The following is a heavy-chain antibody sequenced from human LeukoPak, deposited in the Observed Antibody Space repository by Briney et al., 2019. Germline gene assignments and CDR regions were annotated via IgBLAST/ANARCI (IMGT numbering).Heavy chain of an antibody. Sequence: GGSLRLSCAASGFTFSSYWMSWVRQAPGKGLEWVANIKQDGSEKYYVDSVKGRFTISRDNAKNSLYLQMNSLRVEDTAVFYCARDQYDTWSRRGNFDSWGQGTLVIVSS. CDR2: IKQDGSEK. V-gene: IGHV3-7*03. CDR1: GFTFSSYW. CDR3: ARDQYDTWSRRGNFDS. D-gene: IGHD3-3*01. J-gene: IGHJ4*02.